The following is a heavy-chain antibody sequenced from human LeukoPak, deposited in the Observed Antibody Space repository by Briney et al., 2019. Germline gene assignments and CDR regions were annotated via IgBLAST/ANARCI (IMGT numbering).Heavy chain of an antibody. Sequence: GGSLRLSCAASGFTFSSYSMNWVRQAPGKGLEWVSSIGRSSGSIYYPDSVKGRFTISRDNAKNSLYLQMNSLRAEDTAVYYCARDFDSSTSCFAYWGQGTLVTVSS. D-gene: IGHD2-2*01. CDR2: IGRSSGSI. CDR3: ARDFDSSTSCFAY. V-gene: IGHV3-21*01. CDR1: GFTFSSYS. J-gene: IGHJ4*02.